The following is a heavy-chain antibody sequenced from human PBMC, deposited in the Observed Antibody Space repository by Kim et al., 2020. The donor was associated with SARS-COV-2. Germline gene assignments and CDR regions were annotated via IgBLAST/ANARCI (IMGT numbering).Heavy chain of an antibody. CDR3: ARDPRGSGWYELY. Sequence: GGSLRLSCAASGFTFSSYSMNWVRQAPGKGLEWVSSISSSSSYIYYAYSATVRFTISRDNAKTSLYLQLNSLRAEATAAYYCARDPRGSGWYELYWGQGT. V-gene: IGHV3-21*01. D-gene: IGHD6-19*01. CDR2: ISSSSSYI. J-gene: IGHJ4*02. CDR1: GFTFSSYS.